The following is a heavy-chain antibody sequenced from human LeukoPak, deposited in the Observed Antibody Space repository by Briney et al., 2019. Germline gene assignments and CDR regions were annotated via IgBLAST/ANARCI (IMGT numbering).Heavy chain of an antibody. J-gene: IGHJ4*02. Sequence: LETLSLTCTVSGVSISSYYWSWIRQPPGKGLEWIGYIFYSGNTIYNPSLKSRVTISVDTSKNHFSLRLRSVTAADTAVYYCARLAAISGSDYPDDWGQGTLVTVSS. D-gene: IGHD1-26*01. CDR1: GVSISSYY. CDR2: IFYSGNT. CDR3: ARLAAISGSDYPDD. V-gene: IGHV4-59*08.